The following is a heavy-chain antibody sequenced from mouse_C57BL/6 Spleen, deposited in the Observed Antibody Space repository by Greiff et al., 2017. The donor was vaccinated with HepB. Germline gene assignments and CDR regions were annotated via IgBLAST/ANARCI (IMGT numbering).Heavy chain of an antibody. CDR2: IDPANGNT. D-gene: IGHD2-3*01. CDR3: SRKEDDGYFYAMDY. CDR1: GLNIKNTY. V-gene: IGHV14-3*01. J-gene: IGHJ4*01. Sequence: EVQLQQSVAELVRPGASVKLSCTASGLNIKNTYMHWVKQRPEQGLEWIGRIDPANGNTKYAPKFQGNATITADTSSNTAYLQLSSLTSEDTAIYYCSRKEDDGYFYAMDYWGQGTSVTVSS.